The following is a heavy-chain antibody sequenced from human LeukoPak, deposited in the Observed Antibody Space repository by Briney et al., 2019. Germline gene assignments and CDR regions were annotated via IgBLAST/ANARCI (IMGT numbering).Heavy chain of an antibody. V-gene: IGHV1-69*13. CDR1: GYTFTSYG. Sequence: GASVKVSCKASGYTFTSYGISWVRQAPGQGLEWMGGIIPIFGTANYAQKFRGRVTITADESTSTAYMELSSLRSEDTAVYYCASQAYCGGDCYTGHWFDPWGQGTLVTVSS. J-gene: IGHJ5*02. CDR2: IIPIFGTA. D-gene: IGHD2-21*02. CDR3: ASQAYCGGDCYTGHWFDP.